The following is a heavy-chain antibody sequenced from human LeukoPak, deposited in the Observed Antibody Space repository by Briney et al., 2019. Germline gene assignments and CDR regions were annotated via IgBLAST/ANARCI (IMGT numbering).Heavy chain of an antibody. D-gene: IGHD3-3*01. CDR2: ISGSGGST. CDR3: VSAAFWSGYPFDY. Sequence: GGSLRLSCAASGFTFSSYAMSWVRQAPGKGLEWVSAISGSGGSTYYADSVKGRFTISRDNSKNTLYLQMNSLRAEDTAVYYCVSAAFWSGYPFDYWGQGTLVTVSS. CDR1: GFTFSSYA. V-gene: IGHV3-23*01. J-gene: IGHJ4*02.